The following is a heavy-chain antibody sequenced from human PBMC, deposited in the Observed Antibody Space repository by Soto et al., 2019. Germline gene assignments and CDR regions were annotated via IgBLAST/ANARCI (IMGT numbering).Heavy chain of an antibody. D-gene: IGHD5-12*01. Sequence: GGSLRLSCAASGFTFSSYAMHWVRQAPGKGLEWVAVISYDGSNKYYADSVKGRFTISRDNSKNTLYLQMNSLRAEDTAVYYCARVQKEYSGYDHYFDYWGQGTLVTVSS. CDR2: ISYDGSNK. J-gene: IGHJ4*02. V-gene: IGHV3-30-3*01. CDR3: ARVQKEYSGYDHYFDY. CDR1: GFTFSSYA.